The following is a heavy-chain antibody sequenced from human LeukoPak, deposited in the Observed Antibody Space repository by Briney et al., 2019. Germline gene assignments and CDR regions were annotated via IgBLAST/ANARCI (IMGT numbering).Heavy chain of an antibody. D-gene: IGHD2-8*02. CDR3: ARHARDTGDYYDF. Sequence: SEALSLTCTVSGDSISYYYWSWLRQPAGKGLEWIGYIYYSGSTDYNPSLKSRVTISVDTSQNQFSLRLSSMTAAGTAVYYCARHARDTGDYYDFWGQGTLVTVSS. J-gene: IGHJ4*02. CDR1: GDSISYYY. V-gene: IGHV4-59*08. CDR2: IYYSGST.